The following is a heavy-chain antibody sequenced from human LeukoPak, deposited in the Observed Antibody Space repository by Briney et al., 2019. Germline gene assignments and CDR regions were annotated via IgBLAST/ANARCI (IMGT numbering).Heavy chain of an antibody. CDR1: GFTFSSYG. CDR2: IRYDGSNE. V-gene: IGHV3-30*02. J-gene: IGHJ4*02. Sequence: PGGSLRLSCAASGFTFSSYGMHWVRQAPGKGLEWVSFIRYDGSNEYYADSVRGRFTISRDNSKNTLYLQMNSLRAEDTAVYYCARGWGVALNWGQGTLVTVSS. CDR3: ARGWGVALN. D-gene: IGHD3-16*01.